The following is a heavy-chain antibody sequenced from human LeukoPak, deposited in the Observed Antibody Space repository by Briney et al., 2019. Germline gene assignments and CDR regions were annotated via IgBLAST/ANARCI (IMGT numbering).Heavy chain of an antibody. CDR2: ISGSGGST. J-gene: IGHJ4*02. V-gene: IGHV3-23*01. CDR3: AKDNEASSYYDFWSGYYPYYFDY. CDR1: GFTFSSYA. D-gene: IGHD3-3*01. Sequence: GGSLRLSCAASGFTFSSYAMSWVRQAPRKGLEWVSAISGSGGSTYYADSVKGRFTISRDNSKNTLYLQMNSLRAEDTAVYYCAKDNEASSYYDFWSGYYPYYFDYWGQGTLVTVSS.